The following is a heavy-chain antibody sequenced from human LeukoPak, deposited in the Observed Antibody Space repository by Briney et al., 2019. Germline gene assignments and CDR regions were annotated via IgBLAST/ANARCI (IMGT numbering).Heavy chain of an antibody. CDR2: ITGTSVK. CDR3: AKDRFGFYSSGYYYFFDY. V-gene: IGHV3-21*01. J-gene: IGHJ4*02. Sequence: GGSLRLSCAASGFTFSSYRMNWGSPAPGKGLEWVSSITGTSVKCDSVSVKGRFTISRDYAKNSLYLQMNRLRAEDTAVYYGAKDRFGFYSSGYYYFFDYWGQGTLVTVS. CDR1: GFTFSSYR. D-gene: IGHD3-22*01.